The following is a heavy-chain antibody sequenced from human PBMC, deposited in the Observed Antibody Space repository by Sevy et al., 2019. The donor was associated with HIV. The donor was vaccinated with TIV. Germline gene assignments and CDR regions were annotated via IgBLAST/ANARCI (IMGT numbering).Heavy chain of an antibody. J-gene: IGHJ4*02. CDR2: INHSGST. V-gene: IGHV4-34*01. D-gene: IGHD3-22*01. CDR1: GGSFSGYY. Sequence: SETLSLTCAVYGGSFSGYYWSWIRQPPGKGLEWIGEINHSGSTNYNPSLKSRVTISVDTSKNQFSLKLSSVTAADTAVYYCARDRRLDYDSSGYYSDYWGQGTLVTVSS. CDR3: ARDRRLDYDSSGYYSDY.